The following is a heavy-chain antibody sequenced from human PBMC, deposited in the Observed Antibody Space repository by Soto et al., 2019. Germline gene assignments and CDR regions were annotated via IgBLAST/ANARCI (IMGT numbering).Heavy chain of an antibody. J-gene: IGHJ6*02. CDR3: ARRRRQLRNYYYYYGMDV. Sequence: SETLSLTCTVSGGSISSSSYYWGWIRQPPGKGLEWIGSIYYSGSTYYNPSLKSRVTISVDTSKNQFPLKLSSVTAADTAVYYCARRRRQLRNYYYYYGMDVWGQGTTVTVSS. D-gene: IGHD2-2*01. CDR2: IYYSGST. CDR1: GGSISSSSYY. V-gene: IGHV4-39*01.